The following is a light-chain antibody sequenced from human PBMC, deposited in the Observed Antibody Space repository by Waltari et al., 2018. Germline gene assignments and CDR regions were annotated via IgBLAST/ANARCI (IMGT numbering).Light chain of an antibody. Sequence: EIVLTQSPATLSLSPGERATLSCRASQSVTSYLAWYQQKPGQAPRLLIYDASTRATGIPARFSGSGSGTDFTLTISSLEPEDFAVYYCQHYLNWPSTFGQGTRLEI. CDR1: QSVTSY. V-gene: IGKV3-11*01. CDR3: QHYLNWPST. J-gene: IGKJ5*01. CDR2: DAS.